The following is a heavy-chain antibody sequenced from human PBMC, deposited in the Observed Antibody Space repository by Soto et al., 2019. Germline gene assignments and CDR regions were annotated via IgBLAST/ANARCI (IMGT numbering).Heavy chain of an antibody. V-gene: IGHV1-2*02. CDR1: GYTFTGYY. D-gene: IGHD4-17*01. CDR3: ARDITVTEGTFDY. Sequence: RASVKVSCKASGYTFTGYYMHWVRQAPGQGLEWMGWINPNSGGTNYAQKFQGRVTMTRDTSISTAYMELSRLRSDDTAVYYCARDITVTEGTFDYWGQGTLVTVSS. CDR2: INPNSGGT. J-gene: IGHJ4*02.